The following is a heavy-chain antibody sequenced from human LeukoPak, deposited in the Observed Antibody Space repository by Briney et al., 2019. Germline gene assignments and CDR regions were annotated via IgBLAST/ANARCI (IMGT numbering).Heavy chain of an antibody. Sequence: SETLSLTCTVSGGSISSSIHYWGGIRQPPGKGLEWIGSIYYSGSTYYNPSLKSRVTISVDTSKSQFSLKLRSLTAADTAVYYCARLPDCSSTTCLNDKWGQGTLVTVSS. J-gene: IGHJ4*02. D-gene: IGHD2-2*01. CDR2: IYYSGST. V-gene: IGHV4-39*01. CDR1: GGSISSSIHY. CDR3: ARLPDCSSTTCLNDK.